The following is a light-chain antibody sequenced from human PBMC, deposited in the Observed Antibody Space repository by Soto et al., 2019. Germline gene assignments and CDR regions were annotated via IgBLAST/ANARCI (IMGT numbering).Light chain of an antibody. J-gene: IGKJ3*01. CDR1: QSVSSSY. Sequence: EIVLTQSPGTLSLSPGERATLSCRASQSVSSSYLAWYQQKPGQAPRLLIYGASSRATGIPDRFSGSGSGTGFTLTISRLEPEHFAVYYCQQYGSSPPITFGPGTKVDIK. CDR3: QQYGSSPPIT. CDR2: GAS. V-gene: IGKV3-20*01.